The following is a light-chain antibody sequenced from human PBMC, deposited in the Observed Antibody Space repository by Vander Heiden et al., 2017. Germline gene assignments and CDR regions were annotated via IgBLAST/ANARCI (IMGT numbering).Light chain of an antibody. Sequence: SVLYRVTITCRASQSISSYLNWYQQKPGKAPKLLIYAASSLQSGVPSRFSGSGSGTDFTLTISSLQPEDFATYYCQQSYSTPSTFGQGTKVEIK. CDR1: QSISSY. V-gene: IGKV1-39*01. CDR2: AAS. J-gene: IGKJ1*01. CDR3: QQSYSTPST.